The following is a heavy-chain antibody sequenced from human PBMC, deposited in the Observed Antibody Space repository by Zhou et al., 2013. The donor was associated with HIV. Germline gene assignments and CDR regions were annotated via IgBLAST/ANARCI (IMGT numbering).Heavy chain of an antibody. V-gene: IGHV1-8*01. CDR2: MDPKSGNT. D-gene: IGHD6-19*01. CDR1: GYTFTNYD. Sequence: QVQLVQSGAEVKTPGASVKVSCKASGYTFTNYDINWVREATGQGLEWMGWMDPKSGNTGYAQKFQGRVTMTRNPSISTAYMRLDRLTSDDTAVYYCAREAVAGTAELALWGQGTLVTVSS. J-gene: IGHJ4*02. CDR3: AREAVAGTAELAL.